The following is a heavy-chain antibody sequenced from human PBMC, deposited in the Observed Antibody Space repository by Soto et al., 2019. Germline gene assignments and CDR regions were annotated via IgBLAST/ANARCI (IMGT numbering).Heavy chain of an antibody. V-gene: IGHV1-69*02. J-gene: IGHJ6*03. CDR2: IIPILGIA. Sequence: QVQLVQSGAEVKKPGSSVKVSCKASGGTFSSYTISWVRQAPGRGLEWMGRIIPILGIANYAQKFQGRVTITADKSTSTAYMELSSLRSEDTAVYYCARGGYCTNGVCYNYYYYMDVWGKGTTVTVSS. CDR1: GGTFSSYT. D-gene: IGHD2-8*01. CDR3: ARGGYCTNGVCYNYYYYMDV.